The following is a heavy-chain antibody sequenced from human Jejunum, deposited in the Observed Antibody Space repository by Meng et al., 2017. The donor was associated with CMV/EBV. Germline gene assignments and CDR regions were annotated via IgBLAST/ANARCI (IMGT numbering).Heavy chain of an antibody. CDR2: FGANGDYI. CDR1: TFNNYA. V-gene: IGHV3-23*01. J-gene: IGHJ4*02. D-gene: IGHD3-10*01. CDR3: AKVSTFAYGPGSFFDH. Sequence: TFNNYAMTWVSAAQGKGLEWVSGFGANGDYINYADSVKGRFTISRDNSKNTLYLQMNSLRAEDTALYYCAKVSTFAYGPGSFFDHWGQGTPVTVSS.